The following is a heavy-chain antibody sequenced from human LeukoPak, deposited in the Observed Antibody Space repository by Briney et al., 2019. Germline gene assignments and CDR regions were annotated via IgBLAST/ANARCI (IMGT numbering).Heavy chain of an antibody. D-gene: IGHD3-10*01. V-gene: IGHV4-39*01. CDR2: IYYSGST. CDR1: GGSISSSSYY. CDR3: ARLGYGSGSYYSVPDY. J-gene: IGHJ4*02. Sequence: SETLSLTCTASGGSISSSSYYWGWIRQPPGKGLEWIGSIYYSGSTYYNPSLKSRVTISVDTSKNQFSLKLSSVTAADTAVYYCARLGYGSGSYYSVPDYWGQGTLVTVSS.